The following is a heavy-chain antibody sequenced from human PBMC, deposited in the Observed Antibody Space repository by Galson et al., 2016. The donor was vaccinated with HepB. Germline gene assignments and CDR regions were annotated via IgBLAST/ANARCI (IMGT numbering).Heavy chain of an antibody. V-gene: IGHV3-7*04. CDR2: IKQDGTEK. J-gene: IGHJ3*01. D-gene: IGHD2-15*01. Sequence: SLRLSCAASGFTFNNYGMTWVRQAPGKGLEWVANIKQDGTEKYYVDSVKGRFTISRDNAKNTVYLQMNSLRAEDTAVYFCARDSGYCSYSNCKGDAFDLWGQGTMVTVSS. CDR3: ARDSGYCSYSNCKGDAFDL. CDR1: GFTFNNYG.